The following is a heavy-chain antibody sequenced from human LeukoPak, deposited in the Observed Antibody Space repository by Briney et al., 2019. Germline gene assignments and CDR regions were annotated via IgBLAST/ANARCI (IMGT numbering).Heavy chain of an antibody. V-gene: IGHV1-2*02. CDR3: ARAVAGTLWGDY. CDR2: INPNSGGT. D-gene: IGHD6-19*01. Sequence: ASVTVSCKASGYTFTGYYMHWVRQAPGQGLEWMGWINPNSGGTNYAQKFQGGVTMTRDTSISTAYMELSRLRSDDTAVYYCARAVAGTLWGDYWGQGTLVTVSS. CDR1: GYTFTGYY. J-gene: IGHJ4*02.